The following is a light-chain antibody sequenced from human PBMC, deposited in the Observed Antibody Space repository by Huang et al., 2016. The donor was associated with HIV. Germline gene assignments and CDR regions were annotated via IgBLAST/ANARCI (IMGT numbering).Light chain of an antibody. CDR1: QGLANY. CDR2: DAS. CDR3: QQRGNWQLT. V-gene: IGKV3-11*01. J-gene: IGKJ4*01. Sequence: EIVLTQSPATLSLSPGERATLSCRASQGLANYLAWYQQKPGQAPRLLIYDASHRATGIPARFSGSVSGTDFTLTISSLEPEDFAVYYCQQRGNWQLTFGGGTKVEIK.